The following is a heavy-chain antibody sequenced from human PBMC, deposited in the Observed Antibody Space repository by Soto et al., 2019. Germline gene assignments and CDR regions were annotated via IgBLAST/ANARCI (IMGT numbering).Heavy chain of an antibody. CDR2: IYNSGTT. CDR3: ARDPAP. CDR1: GGSITRGGYY. Sequence: QVQLQESGPGLVKPSETLSLTCTVSGGSITRGGYYWSWIRQHPGKGLEWIGYIYNSGTTYYTPSLKSRVTISVDTSKNQCSLKLTSVTAADTAVYYCARDPAPWGQGTLVTVSS. J-gene: IGHJ5*02. V-gene: IGHV4-31*03.